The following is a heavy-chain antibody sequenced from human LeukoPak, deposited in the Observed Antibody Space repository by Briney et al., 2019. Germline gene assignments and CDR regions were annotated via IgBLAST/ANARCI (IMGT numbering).Heavy chain of an antibody. J-gene: IGHJ4*02. CDR3: ARGRYYYGSGRAPLAY. Sequence: ASVKVSCKASGYTFTGYYMHWVRQAPGQGLEWMGWINPNSGGTNYAQKFQGRVTMTRDTSISTAYMELSRLRSDDTAVYYCARGRYYYGSGRAPLAYWGQGTLVTVSS. V-gene: IGHV1-2*02. D-gene: IGHD3-10*01. CDR1: GYTFTGYY. CDR2: INPNSGGT.